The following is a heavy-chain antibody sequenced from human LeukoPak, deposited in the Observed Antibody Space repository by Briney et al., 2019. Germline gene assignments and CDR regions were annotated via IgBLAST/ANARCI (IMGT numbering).Heavy chain of an antibody. Sequence: ASVKVSCTASGYTFTGYYMHWVRQAPGRGLEWMGWINPNSGGTNYAQKFQGWVTMTRDTSISTAYMELSRLRSDDTAVYYCARVTGYCTNGVCPYYFDYWGQGTLVTVSS. CDR1: GYTFTGYY. J-gene: IGHJ4*02. CDR2: INPNSGGT. V-gene: IGHV1-2*04. D-gene: IGHD2-8*01. CDR3: ARVTGYCTNGVCPYYFDY.